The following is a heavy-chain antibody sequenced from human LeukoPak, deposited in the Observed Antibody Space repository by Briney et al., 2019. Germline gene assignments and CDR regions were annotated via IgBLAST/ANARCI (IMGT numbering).Heavy chain of an antibody. Sequence: PGGSLRLSCAASGFTFSNFGMHWVRQAPGKGLEWVAVICYDGNNKYYADSVKGRFTISRDNSKNTLYLQMNSLRAEDTAVYYCAQQQRASRRPSHVYWGEGTLPTVSS. D-gene: IGHD1/OR15-1a*01. V-gene: IGHV3-33*08. CDR2: ICYDGNNK. J-gene: IGHJ4*02. CDR3: AQQQRASRRPSHVY. CDR1: GFTFSNFG.